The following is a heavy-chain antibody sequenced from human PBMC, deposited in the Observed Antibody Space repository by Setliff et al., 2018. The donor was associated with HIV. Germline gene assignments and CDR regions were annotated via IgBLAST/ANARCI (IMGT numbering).Heavy chain of an antibody. Sequence: SETLSLTCVVSGYSISSSYWWGWIRQPPGKGLEWIGWIGYIYKGGSTYYNPSLKSRVTMSEDTSKDQFSLKLRSVTAVDTAVYYCARSALWFGEADWYFELWGRGTLVTVSS. CDR2: IYKGGST. J-gene: IGHJ2*01. CDR3: ARSALWFGEADWYFEL. D-gene: IGHD3-10*01. V-gene: IGHV4-28*01. CDR1: GYSISSSYW.